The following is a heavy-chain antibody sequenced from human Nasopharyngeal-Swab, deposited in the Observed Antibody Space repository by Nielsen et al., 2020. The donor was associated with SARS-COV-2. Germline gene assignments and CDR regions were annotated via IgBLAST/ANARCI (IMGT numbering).Heavy chain of an antibody. CDR1: GGSFSGYY. V-gene: IGHV4-34*01. D-gene: IGHD6-6*01. J-gene: IGHJ6*03. CDR2: INHSGST. Sequence: SQTLSLTRAVYGGSFSGYYWSWIRQPPGKGLEWIGEINHSGSTNYNPSLKSRVTISVDTSKNQFSLKLSSVTAADTAVYYCARRQLAYYYYYYMDVWGKGTTVTVSS. CDR3: ARRQLAYYYYYYMDV.